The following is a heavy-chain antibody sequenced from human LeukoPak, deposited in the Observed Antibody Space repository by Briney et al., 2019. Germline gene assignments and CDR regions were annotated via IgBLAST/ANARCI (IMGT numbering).Heavy chain of an antibody. CDR2: TYFRSKWYN. Sequence: QTLSLTCAISGDGVSSTSAGWNWIRQSPSRGLEWLGRTYFRSKWYNDDAGSVKGRITINADTAKNQFSLQLNSVTPEDTAVYYCARGLQQWLVSGFDYWGQGTLVTVSS. J-gene: IGHJ4*02. V-gene: IGHV6-1*01. CDR1: GDGVSSTSAG. D-gene: IGHD6-19*01. CDR3: ARGLQQWLVSGFDY.